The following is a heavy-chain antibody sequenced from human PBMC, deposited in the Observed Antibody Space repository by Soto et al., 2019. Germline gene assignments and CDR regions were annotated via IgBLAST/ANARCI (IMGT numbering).Heavy chain of an antibody. CDR2: ISYDGSNK. V-gene: IGHV3-30*18. D-gene: IGHD6-19*01. CDR3: AKGPDPQWLVGGY. CDR1: GFTFSSYG. J-gene: IGHJ4*02. Sequence: GGSLRLSCAASGFTFSSYGMHWVRQAPGKGLEWVAVISYDGSNKYYADSVKGRFTISRDNSKNTLYLQMNSLRAEDTAVYYCAKGPDPQWLVGGYWGQGTLVTVSS.